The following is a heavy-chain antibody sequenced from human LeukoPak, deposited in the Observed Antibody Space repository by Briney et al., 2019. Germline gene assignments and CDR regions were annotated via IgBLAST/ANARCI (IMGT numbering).Heavy chain of an antibody. D-gene: IGHD3-3*01. CDR3: ARSYDFWSGYYHLDYYGMDV. CDR2: MNPNSGNT. J-gene: IGHJ6*02. CDR1: GYTFPSYD. Sequence: ASVKVSCKASGYTFPSYDINWVRQATGQGLEWMGWMNPNSGNTGYAQKFQGRVTMTRNTSISTAYMELSSLRSEDTAVYYCARSYDFWSGYYHLDYYGMDVWGQGTTVTVSS. V-gene: IGHV1-8*01.